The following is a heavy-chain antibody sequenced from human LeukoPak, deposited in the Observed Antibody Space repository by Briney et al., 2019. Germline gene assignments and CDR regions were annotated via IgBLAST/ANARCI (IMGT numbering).Heavy chain of an antibody. CDR3: ARDSLVTAIT. V-gene: IGHV4-59*12. D-gene: IGHD2-21*02. CDR2: IYYSGST. CDR1: GGSISSYY. J-gene: IGHJ4*02. Sequence: LETLSLTCTVSGGSISSYYWSWIRQPPGKGLEWIGYIYYSGSTNYNPSLKSRVTISVDTSKNQFSLKLSSVTAADTAVYYCARDSLVTAITWGQGTLVTVSS.